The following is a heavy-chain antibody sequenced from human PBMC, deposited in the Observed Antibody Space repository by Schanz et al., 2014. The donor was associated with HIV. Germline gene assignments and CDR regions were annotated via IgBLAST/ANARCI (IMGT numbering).Heavy chain of an antibody. CDR2: IGTDGSKT. CDR1: GFNIGDHA. Sequence: EVELLEYGGTLVQPGGSLRLSCLVSGFNIGDHAMSWVRQPPGKGLEWVSGIGTDGSKTFYAAGVKGRFTISRDNSKNTLYLQMNSLRAEDTALYYCAKDLRITMVRAGGNMDVWGQGTTVTVSS. CDR3: AKDLRITMVRAGGNMDV. J-gene: IGHJ6*02. V-gene: IGHV3-23*01. D-gene: IGHD3-10*01.